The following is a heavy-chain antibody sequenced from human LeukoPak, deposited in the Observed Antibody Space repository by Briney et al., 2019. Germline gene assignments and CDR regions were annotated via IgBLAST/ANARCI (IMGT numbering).Heavy chain of an antibody. V-gene: IGHV3-7*01. CDR2: IKQDGSEK. CDR1: GFTFSSYW. CDR3: ARDARYFDCLLSRYFDY. D-gene: IGHD3-9*01. J-gene: IGHJ4*02. Sequence: GGSLRLSCAASGFTFSSYWMSWVRQAPGRGLEWVANIKQDGSEKYYVDSVKGRFTISRDNAKNSLYLQMNSLRAEDTAVYYCARDARYFDCLLSRYFDYWGQGTLVTVSS.